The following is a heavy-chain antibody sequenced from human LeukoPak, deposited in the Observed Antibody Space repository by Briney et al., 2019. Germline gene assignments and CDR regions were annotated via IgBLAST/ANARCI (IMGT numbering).Heavy chain of an antibody. D-gene: IGHD3-10*01. Sequence: PGGSLRLSCAASGFTFSSYSMNWVRQAPGKGLEWVSYISSASNTIYYADSVKGRFTISRDNAKNSLYLQTNSLRAEDTAMYYCARDGWFGDYNWSDPWGQGTLVTVSS. V-gene: IGHV3-48*01. CDR1: GFTFSSYS. CDR3: ARDGWFGDYNWSDP. CDR2: ISSASNTI. J-gene: IGHJ5*02.